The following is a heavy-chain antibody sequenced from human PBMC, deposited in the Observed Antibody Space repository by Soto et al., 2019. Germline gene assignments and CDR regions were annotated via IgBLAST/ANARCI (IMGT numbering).Heavy chain of an antibody. CDR2: IIPIFGTA. V-gene: IGHV1-69*06. Sequence: QVQLVQSGAEVKKPGSSVKVSCKASGGSFSSFAISWVRQAPGQGLEWVWGIIPIFGTANYAQKFQGRITITAEKSTRTAYMEVRSLRSEDTAVYYCARGWETAGTTTPFAYWGQGTLVTVSS. J-gene: IGHJ4*02. CDR1: GGSFSSFA. CDR3: ARGWETAGTTTPFAY. D-gene: IGHD1-26*01.